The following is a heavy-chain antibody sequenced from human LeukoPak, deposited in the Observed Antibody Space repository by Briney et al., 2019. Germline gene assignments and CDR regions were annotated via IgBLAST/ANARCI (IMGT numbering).Heavy chain of an antibody. V-gene: IGHV4-61*08. Sequence: SETLSLTCTVSGGSISSGDYYWSWIRQPPGKGLEWIGYIYYSGSTNYNPSLKSRVTISVDTSKNQFSLKLTSVTAADTAVYYCARGPLRSGYYRPNWFDPWGQGTLVTVSS. CDR3: ARGPLRSGYYRPNWFDP. CDR1: GGSISSGDYY. CDR2: IYYSGST. J-gene: IGHJ5*02. D-gene: IGHD3-3*01.